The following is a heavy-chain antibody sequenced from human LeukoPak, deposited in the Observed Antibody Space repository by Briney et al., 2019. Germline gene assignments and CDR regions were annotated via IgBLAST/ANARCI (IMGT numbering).Heavy chain of an antibody. CDR2: IQSDGST. V-gene: IGHV3-53*01. CDR1: GFSVRSNS. D-gene: IGHD3-22*01. J-gene: IGHJ4*02. CDR3: ARGPYYYDESY. Sequence: GGSLRLSCAVSGFSVRSNSMSWVRQAPGKGLEWVSVIQSDGSTHYADSVKGRFTISRDNAKNTLYLQMNSLRVEDTAVYYCARGPYYYDESYWGQGTLVTVSS.